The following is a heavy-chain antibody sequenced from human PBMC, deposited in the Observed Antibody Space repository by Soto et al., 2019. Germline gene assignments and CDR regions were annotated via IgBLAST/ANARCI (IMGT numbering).Heavy chain of an antibody. J-gene: IGHJ1*01. D-gene: IGHD4-17*01. CDR1: GGSISSGGYY. CDR2: IYYSGST. V-gene: IGHV4-31*03. Sequence: SETLSLTCTVSGGSISSGGYYWSWIRQHPGKGLEWIGYIYYSGSTYYNPSLKSRVTISVDTSKNQFSLKLSSVTAADTAVYYCARSALLAVTTVSMYFQHWGQGTQVTVSS. CDR3: ARSALLAVTTVSMYFQH.